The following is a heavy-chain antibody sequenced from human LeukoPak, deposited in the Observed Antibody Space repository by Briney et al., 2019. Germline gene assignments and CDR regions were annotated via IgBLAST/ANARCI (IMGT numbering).Heavy chain of an antibody. Sequence: ASVKVSCKASGYTFTSYGISWVRQAPGQGLEWMGWISAYNGNTNYAQKLQGRVTMTTDTSTSTAYMELRSLKSDDTAVYYCARDLWQGLAHYCYYGMEVWGQGTTVTVSS. J-gene: IGHJ6*02. CDR2: ISAYNGNT. CDR1: GYTFTSYG. CDR3: ARDLWQGLAHYCYYGMEV. V-gene: IGHV1-18*01. D-gene: IGHD3-10*01.